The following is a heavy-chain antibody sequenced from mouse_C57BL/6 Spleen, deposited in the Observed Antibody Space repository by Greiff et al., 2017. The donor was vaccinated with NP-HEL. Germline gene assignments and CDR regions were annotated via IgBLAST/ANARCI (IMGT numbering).Heavy chain of an antibody. CDR2: IDPENGDT. CDR1: GFNIKDDY. CDR3: TRAEYASWFAY. J-gene: IGHJ3*01. D-gene: IGHD3-3*01. Sequence: EVQLQQSGAELVRPGASVKLSCTASGFNIKDDYMHWVKQRPEQGLEWIGWIDPENGDTEYASKFQGKATITADTSSNTAYLQLSSRTSEDTSVYYCTRAEYASWFAYWGQVTLVTVSA. V-gene: IGHV14-4*01.